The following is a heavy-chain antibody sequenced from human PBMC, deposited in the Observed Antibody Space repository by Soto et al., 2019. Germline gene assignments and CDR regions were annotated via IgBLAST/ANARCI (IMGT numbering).Heavy chain of an antibody. CDR1: GGTFSSYA. Sequence: SVKVSCKASGGTFSSYAISWVRQAPGQGLEWMGGIIPIFGTANYAQKFQGRVTITADKSTSTAYMELSSLRSEDTAVYYCAGRGLWYSGSYGWFDPWGQGTLVTVSS. V-gene: IGHV1-69*06. D-gene: IGHD1-26*01. CDR2: IIPIFGTA. J-gene: IGHJ5*02. CDR3: AGRGLWYSGSYGWFDP.